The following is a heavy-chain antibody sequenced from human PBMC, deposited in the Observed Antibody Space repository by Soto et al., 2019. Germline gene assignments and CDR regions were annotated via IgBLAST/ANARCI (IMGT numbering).Heavy chain of an antibody. D-gene: IGHD4-17*01. CDR2: IYHSGYT. CDR3: ARAHYGDYGYGMDV. Sequence: QLQLQESGSGLVKPSQTLSLTCAVSGGSISSGGYSWSLIRQPPGKGLEWIGYIYHSGYTYYNPSLKSRVTISVDRSKNQFSLKLSSVTAADTAVYYCARAHYGDYGYGMDVWGQGTTVTVSS. CDR1: GGSISSGGYS. J-gene: IGHJ6*02. V-gene: IGHV4-30-2*01.